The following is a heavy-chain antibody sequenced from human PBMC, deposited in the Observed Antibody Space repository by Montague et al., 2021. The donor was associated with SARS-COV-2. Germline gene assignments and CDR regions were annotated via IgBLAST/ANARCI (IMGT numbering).Heavy chain of an antibody. V-gene: IGHV4-39*01. D-gene: IGHD1-20*01. Sequence: SETLSLTCTIHGRSTRSRSYNWDLLSPLPGMALMPICSIYYSGSTYYNPSPKSRVTISVDTSKNQFSLKLSSVTAADTAVYYCARRVTGTTVHYYYYGMDVWGQETTVTVSS. CDR3: ARRVTGTTVHYYYYGMDV. CDR2: IYYSGST. CDR1: GRSTRSRSYN. J-gene: IGHJ6*02.